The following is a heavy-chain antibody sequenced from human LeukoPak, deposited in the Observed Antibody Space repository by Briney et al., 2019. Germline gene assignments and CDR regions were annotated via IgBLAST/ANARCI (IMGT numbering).Heavy chain of an antibody. CDR3: AVNSGTENNFDY. D-gene: IGHD1-26*01. Sequence: GESLRISCKGSGHSFANYWIGWVRQMPGKGLEWMGIIYLGDFGIRYSPSFQGQVTISADKSISTVYLQWSSLKASDTAMYYCAVNSGTENNFDYWGQGTLVTVSS. V-gene: IGHV5-51*01. CDR1: GHSFANYW. CDR2: IYLGDFGI. J-gene: IGHJ4*02.